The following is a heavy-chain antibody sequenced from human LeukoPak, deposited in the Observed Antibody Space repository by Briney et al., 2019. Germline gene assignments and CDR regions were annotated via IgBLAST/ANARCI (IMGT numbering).Heavy chain of an antibody. Sequence: SETLSLTCAVYGGSFSGYYWSWIRQPPGKGLEWIGYIYYSGSTYYNPSLKSRVTMSVDTSKNQFSLKLSSVTAADTAVYYCARWRSSGYDFWSGYYIPCYFDYWGQGTLVTVSS. J-gene: IGHJ4*02. CDR2: IYYSGST. V-gene: IGHV4-30-4*08. CDR3: ARWRSSGYDFWSGYYIPCYFDY. CDR1: GGSFSGYY. D-gene: IGHD3-3*01.